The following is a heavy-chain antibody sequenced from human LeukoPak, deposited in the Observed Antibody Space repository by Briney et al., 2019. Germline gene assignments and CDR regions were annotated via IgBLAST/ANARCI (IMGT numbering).Heavy chain of an antibody. CDR2: IYSGGST. CDR1: GFTVSSNY. CDR3: ARADGDYPLFDY. Sequence: GGSLRLSCAASGFTVSSNYMSWVRQAPGKGLEWVSVIYSGGSTYYTDSVKGRFTISRDNSKNTLYLQMNSLRAEDTAVYYCARADGDYPLFDYWGQGTLVSVSS. V-gene: IGHV3-66*01. J-gene: IGHJ4*02. D-gene: IGHD4-17*01.